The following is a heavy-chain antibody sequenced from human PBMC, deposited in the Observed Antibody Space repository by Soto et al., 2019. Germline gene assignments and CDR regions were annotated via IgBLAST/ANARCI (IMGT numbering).Heavy chain of an antibody. J-gene: IGHJ6*02. D-gene: IGHD2-2*01. V-gene: IGHV1-2*02. Sequence: ASVKVSCKASGYTSTGYYMHWVRQAPGQGLEWMRWINPNSGGTNYAQKFQGRVTMTRDTSISTAYMELSRLRSDDTAVYYCARAALGYCSSTSCPTRYYYYGMDVWGQGTTVTVS. CDR1: GYTSTGYY. CDR3: ARAALGYCSSTSCPTRYYYYGMDV. CDR2: INPNSGGT.